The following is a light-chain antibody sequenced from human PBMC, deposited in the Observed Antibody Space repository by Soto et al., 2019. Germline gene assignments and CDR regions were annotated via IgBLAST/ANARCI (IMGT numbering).Light chain of an antibody. V-gene: IGLV3-1*01. CDR1: RLGDKY. Sequence: SYELTQAPSVSVAPGQTARITCSGDRLGDKYACWYRQKPGQSPVLVIYQDTKRPSGITERFSGSNSGNTATLTISGTQATDEADYYCQAWDMATVVFGGGTKVTVL. CDR2: QDT. J-gene: IGLJ2*01. CDR3: QAWDMATVV.